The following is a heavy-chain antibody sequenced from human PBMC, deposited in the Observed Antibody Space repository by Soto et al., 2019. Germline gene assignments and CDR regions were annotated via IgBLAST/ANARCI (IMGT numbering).Heavy chain of an antibody. CDR3: ATGPYDILTGYYFGGAFDI. D-gene: IGHD3-9*01. J-gene: IGHJ3*02. V-gene: IGHV1-24*01. CDR2: FDPEDGET. CDR1: GYTLTELS. Sequence: ASVKVSCKVSGYTLTELSMHWVRQAPGKGLEWMGGFDPEDGETIYAQKFQGRVTMTEDTSTDTAYMEPSSLRSEDTAVYYCATGPYDILTGYYFGGAFDIWGQGTMVTVSS.